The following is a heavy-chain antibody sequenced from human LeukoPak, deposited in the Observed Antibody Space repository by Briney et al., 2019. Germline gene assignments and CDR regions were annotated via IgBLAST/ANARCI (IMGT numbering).Heavy chain of an antibody. D-gene: IGHD3-16*01. CDR2: ISSSSNYI. CDR1: GFTFSAYS. V-gene: IGHV3-21*01. J-gene: IGHJ5*02. Sequence: GGSLRLSCAASGFTFSAYSMNWVRQAPGKGLVWVSSISSSSNYIYYADSVKGRFTISRDNAKNSLYLQINSLRAEDTAVYYCARDHVLDNVWGSSYNWLDPWGQGTLVTVSS. CDR3: ARDHVLDNVWGSSYNWLDP.